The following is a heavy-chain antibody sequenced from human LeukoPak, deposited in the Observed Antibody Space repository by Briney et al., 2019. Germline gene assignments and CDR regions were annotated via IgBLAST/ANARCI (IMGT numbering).Heavy chain of an antibody. D-gene: IGHD1-26*01. CDR3: ARDMYSGSYYGVNY. CDR2: ISAYNGNT. Sequence: ASVTVSCKASGYTVTRYGISWVRQAPGQGLEWMGWISAYNGNTSYAQKFQGRVTMTTDTSTSTAYMELRSLRSDDTAVYYCARDMYSGSYYGVNYWGQGTLVTVSS. J-gene: IGHJ4*02. V-gene: IGHV1-18*01. CDR1: GYTVTRYG.